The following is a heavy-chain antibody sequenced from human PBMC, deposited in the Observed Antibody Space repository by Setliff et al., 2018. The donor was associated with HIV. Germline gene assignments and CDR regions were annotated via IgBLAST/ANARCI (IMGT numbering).Heavy chain of an antibody. CDR2: IHHTGST. V-gene: IGHV4-34*01. CDR1: GGSFNANY. CDR3: ARADIYSYVDF. J-gene: IGHJ4*02. D-gene: IGHD1-26*01. Sequence: SETLSLTCAVYGGSFNANYWTWIRQPPGEGLEWIGEIHHTGSTNYNPSLKSRVTISADTSKKHFSLKLTSVTAADTAMYYCARADIYSYVDFWGQGTLVTVPQ.